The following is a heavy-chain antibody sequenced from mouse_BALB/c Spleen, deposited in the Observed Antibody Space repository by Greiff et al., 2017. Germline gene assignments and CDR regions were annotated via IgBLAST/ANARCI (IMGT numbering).Heavy chain of an antibody. Sequence: VQLQQSGAELVKPGASVKLSCTASGFNIKDTYMHWVKQRPEQGLEWIGRIDPANGNTKYDPKFQGKATITTDTSSNTAYLQLRSLTSEDNAVYYCAPDSSSYYYAMDYWGQGTSVTVSS. CDR3: APDSSSYYYAMDY. CDR2: IDPANGNT. J-gene: IGHJ4*01. CDR1: GFNIKDTY. D-gene: IGHD1-1*01. V-gene: IGHV14-3*02.